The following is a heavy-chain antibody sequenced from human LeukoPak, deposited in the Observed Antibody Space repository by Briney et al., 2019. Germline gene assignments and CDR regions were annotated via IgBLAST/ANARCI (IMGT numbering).Heavy chain of an antibody. V-gene: IGHV3-66*02. Sequence: GGSLRLSCAASGFTVSSNYMSWVRQAPGKGLEWVSVIYSGGSTYYADSVKGRFTISRDNSKNTLYLQMNSLRAEDTAVYYCAGARRQQLVRHAFDIWGQGTMVTVSS. CDR2: IYSGGST. D-gene: IGHD6-13*01. J-gene: IGHJ3*02. CDR3: AGARRQQLVRHAFDI. CDR1: GFTVSSNY.